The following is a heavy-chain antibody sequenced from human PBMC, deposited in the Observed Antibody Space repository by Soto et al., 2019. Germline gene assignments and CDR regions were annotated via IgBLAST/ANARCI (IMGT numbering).Heavy chain of an antibody. Sequence: PXASVSLTCTVCGGSISHYYWSWIRQPPGKGLEWIGYIYYSGSTNYNPSLKSRVTISVDTSKNQFSLKLSSVTAADTAVYYCATVWSSSHIAWSDPCGQGTLVTVSS. V-gene: IGHV4-59*01. CDR3: ATVWSSSHIAWSDP. J-gene: IGHJ5*02. D-gene: IGHD6-13*01. CDR1: GGSISHYY. CDR2: IYYSGST.